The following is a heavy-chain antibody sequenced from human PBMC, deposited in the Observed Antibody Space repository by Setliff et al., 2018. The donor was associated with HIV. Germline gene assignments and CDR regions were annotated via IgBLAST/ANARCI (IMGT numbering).Heavy chain of an antibody. CDR3: ARHTVENYDVLTGDHPLGGFDH. D-gene: IGHD3-9*01. J-gene: IGHJ4*02. CDR1: GGSISSYY. CDR2: IFHTGRT. V-gene: IGHV4-59*08. Sequence: SETLSLTCTVSGGSISSYYWSWIRQPPGEGLEWIASIFHTGRTYYNPSLKSRASILADPSNNHVSLNLSSVTAADTAVYYCARHTVENYDVLTGDHPLGGFDHWGQGILVTVSS.